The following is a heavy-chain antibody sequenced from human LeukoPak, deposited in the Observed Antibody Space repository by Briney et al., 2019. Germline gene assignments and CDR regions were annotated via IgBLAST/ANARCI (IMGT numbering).Heavy chain of an antibody. J-gene: IGHJ5*02. V-gene: IGHV1-69*05. CDR3: ARAVTYYYDSSGYYAFDP. CDR2: IIPIFGTA. D-gene: IGHD3-22*01. Sequence: ASVKVSCKASGGTFSSYAMSWVRQAPGQGLEWMGGIIPIFGTANYAQKFQGRVTITTDESTSTAYMELSSLRSEDTAVYYCARAVTYYYDSSGYYAFDPWGQGTLVTVSS. CDR1: GGTFSSYA.